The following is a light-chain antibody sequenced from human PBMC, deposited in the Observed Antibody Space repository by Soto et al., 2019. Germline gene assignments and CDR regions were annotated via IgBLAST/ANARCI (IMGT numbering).Light chain of an antibody. Sequence: EIVLTQSPATLSLSPGERATLSCRASQSVSSNLAWYQKKPGQAPRLPIYDASNRATGIPARFSGSGSGTDFTLTISSLKPEDFAVYYCQQRSNRPLTFGGGTKVEIK. J-gene: IGKJ4*01. CDR2: DAS. CDR1: QSVSSN. CDR3: QQRSNRPLT. V-gene: IGKV3-11*01.